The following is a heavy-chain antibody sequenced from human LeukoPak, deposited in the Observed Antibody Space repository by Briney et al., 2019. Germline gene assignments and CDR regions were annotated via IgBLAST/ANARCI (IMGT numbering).Heavy chain of an antibody. CDR1: GGSISSSNW. CDR2: INHSGST. CDR3: ARRSIVRGYY. D-gene: IGHD2/OR15-2a*01. Sequence: PSETLSLTCAVSGGSISSSNWWSWVRQPPGKGLEWIGEINHSGSTNYNPSLKSRVTISVDTSKNQFSLKLSSVTAADTAVYYCARRSIVRGYYWGQGTLVTVSS. J-gene: IGHJ4*02. V-gene: IGHV4-4*02.